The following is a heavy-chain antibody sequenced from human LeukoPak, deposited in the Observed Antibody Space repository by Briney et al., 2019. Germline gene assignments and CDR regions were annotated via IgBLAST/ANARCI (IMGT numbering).Heavy chain of an antibody. D-gene: IGHD6-13*01. J-gene: IGHJ4*02. V-gene: IGHV4-59*12. CDR3: ARDIGSS. CDR2: IYYSGST. Sequence: SETLSLTCTVSGGSISSYYWSWIRQPPGKGLEWIGYIYYSGSTYYNPSLKSRVTISVDTSKNQFSLKLSSVTAADTAVYYCARDIGSSWGQGTLVTVSS. CDR1: GGSISSYY.